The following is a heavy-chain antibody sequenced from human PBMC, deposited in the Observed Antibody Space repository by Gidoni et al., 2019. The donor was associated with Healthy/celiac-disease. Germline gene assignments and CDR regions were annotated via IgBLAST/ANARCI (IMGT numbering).Heavy chain of an antibody. CDR3: ARASSGYYLPFDY. Sequence: QVQLQESGPGLVKPSETLSLTCTVSGGSISSYYWSWIRQPPGKGLEWIGYIYYSGSTNYNPSLKSRVTISVDTSKNQFSLKLSSVTAADTAVYYCARASSGYYLPFDYWGQGTLVTVSS. CDR2: IYYSGST. J-gene: IGHJ4*02. V-gene: IGHV4-59*01. CDR1: GGSISSYY. D-gene: IGHD3-22*01.